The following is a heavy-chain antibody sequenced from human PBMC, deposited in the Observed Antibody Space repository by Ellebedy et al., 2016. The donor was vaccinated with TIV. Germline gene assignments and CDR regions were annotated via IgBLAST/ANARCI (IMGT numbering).Heavy chain of an antibody. D-gene: IGHD4-11*01. J-gene: IGHJ4*02. CDR1: GYTFTVYY. Sequence: ASVKVSCXASGYTFTVYYMHWVRQAPGQGLEWMGWINPNSGGTNYAQNFQGRVTMTRDTSISTAYMELSRLTSDDTAVFYCARGASRAVSTCDYWGQGTLVTVSS. V-gene: IGHV1-2*02. CDR3: ARGASRAVSTCDY. CDR2: INPNSGGT.